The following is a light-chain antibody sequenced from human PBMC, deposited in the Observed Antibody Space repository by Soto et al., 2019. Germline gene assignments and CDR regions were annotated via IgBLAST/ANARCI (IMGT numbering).Light chain of an antibody. CDR2: KAS. CDR3: QQYGGSPIT. J-gene: IGKJ5*01. CDR1: QSICSW. Sequence: DIQLTQTPSTPSASVGDRVTITCRASQSICSWLAWYQQKPGKAPKLLINKASSLESGVPSRFSGSGSGTEFTLTITRLEPEDFALYYCQQYGGSPITFGLGTRLEI. V-gene: IGKV1-5*03.